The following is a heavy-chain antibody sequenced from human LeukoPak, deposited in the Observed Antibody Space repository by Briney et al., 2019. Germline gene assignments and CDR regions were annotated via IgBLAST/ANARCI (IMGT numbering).Heavy chain of an antibody. CDR2: INSNSADT. Sequence: ASVKVSCRASGYTFTGYYIHWVRQAPGQGLEWMGWINSNSADTNYAQNFQGRVTMTRDTSISTAYMELSRLRSDDTALYYCARIGISARGTNFHHWGQGTLVTVSS. D-gene: IGHD6-13*01. V-gene: IGHV1-2*02. CDR1: GYTFTGYY. CDR3: ARIGISARGTNFHH. J-gene: IGHJ1*01.